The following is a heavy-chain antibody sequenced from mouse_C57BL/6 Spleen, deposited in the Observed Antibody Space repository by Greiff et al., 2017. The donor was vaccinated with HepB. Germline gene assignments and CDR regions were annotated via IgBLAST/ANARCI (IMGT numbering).Heavy chain of an antibody. D-gene: IGHD2-5*01. CDR3: ARRGPRYSNYGFDY. J-gene: IGHJ2*01. V-gene: IGHV1-50*01. Sequence: QVQLQQPGAELVKPGASVKLSCKASGYTFTSYWMQWVKQRPGQGLEWIGEIDPSDSYTNYNQKFKGKATLTVDTSSSTAYMQLSSLTSEDSAVYYCARRGPRYSNYGFDYWGQGTTLTVSS. CDR1: GYTFTSYW. CDR2: IDPSDSYT.